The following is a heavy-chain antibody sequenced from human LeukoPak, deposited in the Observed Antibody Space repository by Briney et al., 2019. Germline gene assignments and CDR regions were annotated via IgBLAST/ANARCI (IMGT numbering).Heavy chain of an antibody. CDR3: ARDCLWSSSTSCPTDY. D-gene: IGHD2-2*01. V-gene: IGHV3-48*01. J-gene: IGHJ4*02. Sequence: GGSLRLSCAASGFTFSSYSVNWVRQAPGKGLEWVSYISSSSSTIYYADSVKGRFTISRDNAKNLLYLQMNSLRAEDTAVYYCARDCLWSSSTSCPTDYWGQGTLVTVSS. CDR1: GFTFSSYS. CDR2: ISSSSSTI.